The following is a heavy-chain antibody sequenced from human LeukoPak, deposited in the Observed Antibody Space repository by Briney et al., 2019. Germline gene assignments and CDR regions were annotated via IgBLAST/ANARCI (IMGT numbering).Heavy chain of an antibody. D-gene: IGHD3-10*01. J-gene: IGHJ5*02. V-gene: IGHV4-59*01. CDR3: ARGHLGSGMDDP. CDR2: IYYSGGT. Sequence: SETLSLTCTVSGGSMRNYYWSWIRQPPGKGLEWIGYIYYSGGTNYNPSLKSRVTISVDTSKNQFSLKLTSVTAADTAVYYCARGHLGSGMDDPWGQGTLVTVSS. CDR1: GGSMRNYY.